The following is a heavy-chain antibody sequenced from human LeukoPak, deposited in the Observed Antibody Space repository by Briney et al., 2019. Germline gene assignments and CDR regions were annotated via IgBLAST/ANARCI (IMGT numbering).Heavy chain of an antibody. CDR1: GFTFSSYS. V-gene: IGHV3-21*01. Sequence: GGSLRLSCAASGFTFSSYSMNWVRQAPGKGLEWVSSISSSSSYIYYADSVKGRFTISRDNAKNSLYLQMNSLRAEDTAVYYCARVWRDSSGYYYADAFDIWGKGKMATVFS. CDR2: ISSSSSYI. J-gene: IGHJ3*02. CDR3: ARVWRDSSGYYYADAFDI. D-gene: IGHD3-22*01.